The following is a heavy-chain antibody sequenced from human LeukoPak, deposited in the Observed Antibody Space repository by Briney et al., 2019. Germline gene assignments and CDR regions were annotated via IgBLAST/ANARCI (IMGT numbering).Heavy chain of an antibody. CDR2: TRNKANSYTT. Sequence: GGSLRLSCAASGFTFSDHYMDWVRQAPGKGLEWVGRTRNKANSYTTEYAASVKGRFTISRDDSKNSLYLQMNSLKTEDTAVYYCARALAPYGSGSYAFDYWGQGTLVTVSS. V-gene: IGHV3-72*01. D-gene: IGHD3-10*01. CDR1: GFTFSDHY. CDR3: ARALAPYGSGSYAFDY. J-gene: IGHJ4*02.